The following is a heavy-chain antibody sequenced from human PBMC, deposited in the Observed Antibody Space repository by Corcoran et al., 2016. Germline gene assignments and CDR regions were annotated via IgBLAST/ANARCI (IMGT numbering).Heavy chain of an antibody. D-gene: IGHD1-26*01. CDR1: GYTFTSYD. Sequence: QVQLVQSGAEVKKPGASVKVSCKASGYTFTSYDINWVRQATGQGLEWMGWMNPNSGNTGYAQKFQGRVTMTRNTSISTAYMELSSVRSEDRAVDYCARGKVRRGLARWFDPWGQGTLVTVSS. CDR3: ARGKVRRGLARWFDP. J-gene: IGHJ5*02. V-gene: IGHV1-8*01. CDR2: MNPNSGNT.